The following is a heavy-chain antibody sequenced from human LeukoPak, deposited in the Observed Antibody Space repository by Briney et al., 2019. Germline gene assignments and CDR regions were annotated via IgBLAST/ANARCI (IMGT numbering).Heavy chain of an antibody. D-gene: IGHD6-19*01. V-gene: IGHV1-8*02. CDR1: GYTFTSYG. J-gene: IGHJ6*02. CDR3: ARTDYSSGWHFSMDV. CDR2: MNPNSGNT. Sequence: ASVTVSCKASGYTFTSYGISWVRQATGQGLEWMGWMNPNSGNTGYAQKFQGRVTMTRNTSISTAYMELSSLRSEDTAVYYCARTDYSSGWHFSMDVWGQGTTVTVSS.